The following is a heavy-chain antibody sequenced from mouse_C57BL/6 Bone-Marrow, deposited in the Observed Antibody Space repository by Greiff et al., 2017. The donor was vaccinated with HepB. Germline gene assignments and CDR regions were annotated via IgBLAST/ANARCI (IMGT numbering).Heavy chain of an antibody. Sequence: VQLQQPGAELVRPGTSVKLSCKASGYTFTSYWMHWVKQRPGQGLEWIGVIDPSDSYTNYNQKFKGKATLTVDTSSSTAYMQLSSLTSEDSAVYYCARDRNAMDYWGQGTSVTVSS. V-gene: IGHV1-59*01. CDR2: IDPSDSYT. J-gene: IGHJ4*01. CDR3: ARDRNAMDY. CDR1: GYTFTSYW.